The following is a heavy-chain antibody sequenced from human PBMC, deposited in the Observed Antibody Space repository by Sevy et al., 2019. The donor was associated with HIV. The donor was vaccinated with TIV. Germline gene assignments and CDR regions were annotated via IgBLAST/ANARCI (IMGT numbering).Heavy chain of an antibody. CDR1: GFTFDDYA. CDR2: ISWNSGSI. J-gene: IGHJ4*02. CDR3: AKVPGYCSGGSCYDY. Sequence: GWSLRLSCAASGFTFDDYAMHWVRQAPGKGLEWVSGISWNSGSIGYADSVKGRFTISRDNAKNSLYLQMNSLRAEDTALYYCAKVPGYCSGGSCYDYWGQGTLVTVSS. D-gene: IGHD2-15*01. V-gene: IGHV3-9*01.